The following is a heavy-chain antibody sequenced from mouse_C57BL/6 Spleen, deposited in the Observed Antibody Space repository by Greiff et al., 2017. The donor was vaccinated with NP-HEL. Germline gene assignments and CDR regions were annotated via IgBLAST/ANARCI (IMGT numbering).Heavy chain of an antibody. Sequence: EVQGVESGGDLVKPGGSLKLSCAASGFTFSSYGMSWVRQTPDKRLEWVATISSGGSYTYYPDSVKGRFTISRDNAKNTLYLQMSSLKSEDTAMYYCARDDYEDYYAMDYWGQGTSVTVSS. J-gene: IGHJ4*01. CDR1: GFTFSSYG. D-gene: IGHD2-4*01. CDR2: ISSGGSYT. V-gene: IGHV5-6*01. CDR3: ARDDYEDYYAMDY.